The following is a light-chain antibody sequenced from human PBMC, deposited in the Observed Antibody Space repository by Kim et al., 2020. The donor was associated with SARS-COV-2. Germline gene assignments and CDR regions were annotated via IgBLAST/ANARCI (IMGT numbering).Light chain of an antibody. CDR3: QQCDSSSRWT. CDR2: GAS. V-gene: IGKV3-20*01. J-gene: IGKJ1*01. Sequence: EIVLTQSPGTLSLSPGERATLSCRASQSLSGTYLAWYQQKPGQAPRLLIYGASSRATGIPDRFSGSGSGTDFTLTINRLEPEDFAVYCCQQCDSSSRWTFGQGTKVDIK. CDR1: QSLSGTY.